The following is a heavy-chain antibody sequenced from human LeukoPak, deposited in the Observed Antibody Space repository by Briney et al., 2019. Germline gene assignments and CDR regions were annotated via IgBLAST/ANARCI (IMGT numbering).Heavy chain of an antibody. D-gene: IGHD3-10*01. Sequence: GRSLRLSCAASGFTFSSYAMHWVRQAPGKGLEWVAVISYDGSNKYYADSMKGRFTISRDNSKNTLYLQMNSLRAEDTAVYYCAREGGYYYGSGKEVSYYYYGMDVWGQGTTVTVSS. CDR2: ISYDGSNK. V-gene: IGHV3-30-3*01. J-gene: IGHJ6*02. CDR1: GFTFSSYA. CDR3: AREGGYYYGSGKEVSYYYYGMDV.